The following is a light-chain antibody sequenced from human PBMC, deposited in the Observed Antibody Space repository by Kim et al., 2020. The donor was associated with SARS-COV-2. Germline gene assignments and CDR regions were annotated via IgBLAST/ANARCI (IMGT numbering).Light chain of an antibody. CDR2: DVI. CDR1: NNDVGGYDY. CDR3: CSYAGRYSFV. Sequence: GQSVTITCTGTNNDVGGYDYVSWYQYHPGKAPKLIIYDVIKRPSGVPDRFSASKSGSTASLTISGLQAEDEADYICCSYAGRYSFVFGFGTKVTVL. V-gene: IGLV2-11*01. J-gene: IGLJ1*01.